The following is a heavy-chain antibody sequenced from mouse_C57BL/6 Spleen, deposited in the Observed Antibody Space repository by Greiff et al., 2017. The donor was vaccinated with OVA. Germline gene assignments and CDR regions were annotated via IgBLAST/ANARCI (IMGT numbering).Heavy chain of an antibody. CDR2: IYPGSGNT. D-gene: IGHD3-3*01. CDR1: GYSFTSYY. CDR3: ARGGDVGFAY. V-gene: IGHV1-66*01. J-gene: IGHJ3*01. Sequence: VQLQQSGPELVKPGASVKISCKASGYSFTSYYIHWVKQRPGQGLELIGWIYPGSGNTKYNETFKGKATLTADTSSSTAYMQLSSLTSEDSAVYYCARGGDVGFAYWGQGTLVTVSA.